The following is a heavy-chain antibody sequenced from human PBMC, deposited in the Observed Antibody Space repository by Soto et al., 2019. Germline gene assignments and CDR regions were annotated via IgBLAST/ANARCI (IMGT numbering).Heavy chain of an antibody. CDR3: ASQSSEWLLFAS. CDR2: IYSGGSA. CDR1: GFTVSSNY. Sequence: GGSLRLSCAAPGFTVSSNYMSWVRQAPGKGLEWVSTIYSGGSAYYADSVKGRFTISRDNAKNSLYLQMNSLRAEDTAVYYCASQSSEWLLFASWGQGTLVTVSS. V-gene: IGHV3-66*04. J-gene: IGHJ4*02. D-gene: IGHD5-12*01.